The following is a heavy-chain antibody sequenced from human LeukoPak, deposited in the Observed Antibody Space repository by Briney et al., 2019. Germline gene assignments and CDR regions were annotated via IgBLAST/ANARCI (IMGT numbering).Heavy chain of an antibody. CDR2: IYYSGST. CDR1: GCSISNHY. D-gene: IGHD3-22*01. CDR3: ARGGYYDSSGYYLLGYFDY. Sequence: SETLCLTCTVSGCSISNHYWTWIRQPPGKGLELIGYIYYSGSTNYNPSLKSRVTISVDTSKHQFSLKLSSVTAADTAVYYCARGGYYDSSGYYLLGYFDYWGQGTLVTVSS. V-gene: IGHV4-59*11. J-gene: IGHJ4*02.